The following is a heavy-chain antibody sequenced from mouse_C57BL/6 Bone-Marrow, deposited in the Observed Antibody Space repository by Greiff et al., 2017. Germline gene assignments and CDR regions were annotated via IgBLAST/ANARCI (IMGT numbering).Heavy chain of an antibody. D-gene: IGHD1-1*01. J-gene: IGHJ2*01. CDR1: GYTFTSYW. Sequence: QVQLQQPGAELVRPGSSVTLSCKASGYTFTSYWMHWVKQRPIQGLEWIGNIDPSDSETHYNQKFKDKATLTVDKSSSTAYMQLSSLTSEDSAVYYCARSDYGSLYWGQGTTLTVSS. V-gene: IGHV1-52*01. CDR2: IDPSDSET. CDR3: ARSDYGSLY.